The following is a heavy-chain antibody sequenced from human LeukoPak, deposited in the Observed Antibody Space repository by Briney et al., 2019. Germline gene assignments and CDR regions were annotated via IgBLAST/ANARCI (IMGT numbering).Heavy chain of an antibody. V-gene: IGHV3-30*18. J-gene: IGHJ4*02. Sequence: GGSLRLSCAASGFTFSSYGIHWVRQAPGKGLEWVAVISYDGSTIYFADSVKGRFTISRDNSKDTVYLQMNSLRGDDTAVYYCAKGVESTGSYFDYWGQGTLVTVSS. CDR3: AKGVESTGSYFDY. CDR1: GFTFSSYG. CDR2: ISYDGSTI. D-gene: IGHD1-14*01.